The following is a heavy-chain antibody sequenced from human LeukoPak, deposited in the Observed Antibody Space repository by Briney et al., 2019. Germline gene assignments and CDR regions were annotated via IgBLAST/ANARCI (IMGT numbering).Heavy chain of an antibody. CDR1: GFTFSSYA. CDR3: AKKYCSSTSCYDELYYYYGMDV. D-gene: IGHD2-2*01. V-gene: IGHV3-23*01. J-gene: IGHJ6*02. CDR2: ISGSGTGT. Sequence: GGSLRLSCAASGFTFSSYALSWVRQAPGKGLEWVSAISGSGTGTYYADSVKGRFTISRDNSKNTLYLQMNNLRAEDTAVYYCAKKYCSSTSCYDELYYYYGMDVWGQGTTVTVSS.